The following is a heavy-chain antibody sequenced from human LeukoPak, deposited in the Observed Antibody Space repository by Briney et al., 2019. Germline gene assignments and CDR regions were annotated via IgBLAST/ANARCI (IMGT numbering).Heavy chain of an antibody. V-gene: IGHV1-2*02. D-gene: IGHD2-15*01. Sequence: ASVKVSCKASGYTFPAYYIHWLRQAPGQGLEWMGWINVNSGDTNSAPNFQGRVTLTRDMSSNTAYMEVTKLTLDDTAVFYCARDGGLDFWGQGTLVTVSS. CDR1: GYTFPAYY. CDR3: ARDGGLDF. J-gene: IGHJ4*02. CDR2: INVNSGDT.